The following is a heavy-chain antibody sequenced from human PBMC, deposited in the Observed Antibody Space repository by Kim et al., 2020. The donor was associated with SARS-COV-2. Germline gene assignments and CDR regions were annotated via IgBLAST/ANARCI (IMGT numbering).Heavy chain of an antibody. CDR3: ARDLFHTGFDN. V-gene: IGHV1-3*01. Sequence: ASVKVSCKASGYIFTSFAIQWVRQAPGQSLEWMGYINAGSGNTKFSQQFQGRVTLTRDTSAYTAYMELSSLRSEDTAVYYCARDLFHTGFDNWGQGTLVAVSS. D-gene: IGHD5-12*01. J-gene: IGHJ4*02. CDR2: INAGSGNT. CDR1: GYIFTSFA.